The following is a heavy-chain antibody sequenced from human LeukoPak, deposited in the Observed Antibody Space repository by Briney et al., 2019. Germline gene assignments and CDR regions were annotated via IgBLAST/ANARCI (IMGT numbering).Heavy chain of an antibody. D-gene: IGHD6-19*01. V-gene: IGHV3-23*01. J-gene: IGHJ4*02. CDR2: ISGSGSHT. CDR3: AREGREWLSVGIDY. CDR1: GFTFNSYA. Sequence: PGRSLRLSCAASGFTFNSYAMNWVRQAPGKGLEWVSSISGSGSHTYYADSVQGRFTISRDNSRNTLYLQMNSLRAEDTAVYHCAREGREWLSVGIDYWGRGTLVTVSS.